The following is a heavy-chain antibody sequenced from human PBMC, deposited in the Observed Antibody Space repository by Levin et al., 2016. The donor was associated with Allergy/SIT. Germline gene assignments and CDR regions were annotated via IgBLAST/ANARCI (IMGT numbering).Heavy chain of an antibody. Sequence: VRQAPGKGLEWIGEIYHSGSTNYNPSLKSRVTISVDKSKNQFSLKLSSVTAADTAVYYCASRIAAAGADAFDIWGQGTMVTVSS. V-gene: IGHV4-4*02. J-gene: IGHJ3*02. D-gene: IGHD6-13*01. CDR2: IYHSGST. CDR3: ASRIAAAGADAFDI.